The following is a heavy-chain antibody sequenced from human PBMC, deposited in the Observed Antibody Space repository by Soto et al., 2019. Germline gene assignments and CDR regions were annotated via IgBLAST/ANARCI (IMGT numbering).Heavy chain of an antibody. V-gene: IGHV3-21*01. D-gene: IGHD5-12*01. CDR3: ARDHSGYDLYYFDY. Sequence: EVQLVESGGGLVKPGGSLRLSCAASGFTFSSYSMNWVRQAPGKGLEWVSSISSSSSYIYYADSVKGRFTISRDNAKNSLYLQMNSLRAEDTAVYYCARDHSGYDLYYFDYWGQGTLVTVSS. J-gene: IGHJ4*02. CDR1: GFTFSSYS. CDR2: ISSSSSYI.